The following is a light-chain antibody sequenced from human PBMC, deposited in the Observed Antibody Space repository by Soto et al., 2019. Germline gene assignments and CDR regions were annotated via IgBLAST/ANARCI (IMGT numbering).Light chain of an antibody. CDR1: SSDVGAYNY. CDR3: SSFAGSNNYLL. Sequence: QSVLAQPLSASGSPGQSVTISCTGTSSDVGAYNYVSWYQQHPGQAPKLLIYEVVKRPSGVPDRFSGSKSGNTASLTVSGLQAEDEADYYCSSFAGSNNYLLFGGGTKVTVL. V-gene: IGLV2-8*01. CDR2: EVV. J-gene: IGLJ2*01.